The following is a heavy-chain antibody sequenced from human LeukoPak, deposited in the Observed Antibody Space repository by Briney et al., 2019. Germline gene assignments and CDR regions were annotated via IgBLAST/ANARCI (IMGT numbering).Heavy chain of an antibody. CDR2: IISIFGTA. D-gene: IGHD5-24*01. CDR1: GGTSSSYA. V-gene: IGHV1-69*13. Sequence: VASVKVSCKASGGTSSSYAISWVRQAPGQGLEWMGGIISIFGTANYAQKFQGRVTITADESTSTAYMELSSLRSEDAAVYYCARSLEMATRTSPYYYYMDVWGKGTTVTVSS. CDR3: ARSLEMATRTSPYYYYMDV. J-gene: IGHJ6*03.